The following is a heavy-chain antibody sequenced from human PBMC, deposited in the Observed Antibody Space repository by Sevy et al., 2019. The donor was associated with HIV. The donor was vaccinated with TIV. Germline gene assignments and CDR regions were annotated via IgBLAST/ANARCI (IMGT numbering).Heavy chain of an antibody. CDR1: GGSFSDFY. J-gene: IGHJ4*02. CDR2: INHKEVT. D-gene: IGHD3-3*01. V-gene: IGHV4-34*01. Sequence: SETLSLTCTVYGGSFSDFYWNWIRQSPGKGLEWIGEINHKEVTNYNPSLKSRATISADTSNRQFSLKLTSVTAADTAVQYCVRFDTKIKSFGVPRGAYWGPGTLFTIPS. CDR3: VRFDTKIKSFGVPRGAY.